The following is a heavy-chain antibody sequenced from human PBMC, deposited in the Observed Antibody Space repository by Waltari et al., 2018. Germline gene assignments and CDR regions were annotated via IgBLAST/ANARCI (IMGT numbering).Heavy chain of an antibody. CDR1: GFTLGNYW. D-gene: IGHD1-26*01. Sequence: EVQLVESGGGLVQPGGSLRLYCAASGFTLGNYWMSWVRQAPGKGLEWVANIRHDNSEIYYVDSVKGRFTISRDNAKNSLFLQMNSLRGEDTAVYYCARDPGRVGFDYWGQGTLVTVSS. CDR2: IRHDNSEI. J-gene: IGHJ4*02. CDR3: ARDPGRVGFDY. V-gene: IGHV3-7*01.